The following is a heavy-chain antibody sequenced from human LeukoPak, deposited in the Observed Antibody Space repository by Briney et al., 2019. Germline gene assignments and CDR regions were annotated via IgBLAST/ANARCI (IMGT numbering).Heavy chain of an antibody. CDR3: ARDMRRHGESGYGFDY. Sequence: SETLSLTWSVSNGSISSDYWSWIRQPPGKGLEWIGNVYYTEYTNYNPSFKSRVTISQDTSKNQFSLKLTSLTAADTAIYYCARDMRRHGESGYGFDYWGQGIRVTVSS. D-gene: IGHD5-12*01. CDR1: NGSISSDY. J-gene: IGHJ4*02. V-gene: IGHV4-59*01. CDR2: VYYTEYT.